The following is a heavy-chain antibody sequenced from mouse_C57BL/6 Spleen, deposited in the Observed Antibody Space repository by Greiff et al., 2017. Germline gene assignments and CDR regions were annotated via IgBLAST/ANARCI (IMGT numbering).Heavy chain of an antibody. CDR1: GYTFTSYW. D-gene: IGHD2-4*01. CDR3: AREDDYDLFDY. CDR2: INPNSGST. Sequence: QVQLKQPGAELVKPGASVKLSCKASGYTFTSYWMHWVKQRPGQGLEWIGMINPNSGSTNYNEKFKSKATLTVDKSSSTAYMQLSSLTSEDSAVYYCAREDDYDLFDYWGQGTTLTASS. V-gene: IGHV1-64*01. J-gene: IGHJ2*01.